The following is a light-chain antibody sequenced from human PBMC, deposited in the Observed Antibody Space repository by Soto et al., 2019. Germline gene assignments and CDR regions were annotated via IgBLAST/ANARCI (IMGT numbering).Light chain of an antibody. CDR1: SSDVGAYDY. CDR2: DVS. CDR3: CSYAGSYTWV. Sequence: QSALTQPRSVSGSPGQSVTISCTGTSSDVGAYDYVSWYQQHPGKAPKLMIYDVSKRPSGVPDRFSGSKSGNTASLTISGLQAEDEADYYCCSYAGSYTWVFGGGTKRTVL. V-gene: IGLV2-11*01. J-gene: IGLJ3*02.